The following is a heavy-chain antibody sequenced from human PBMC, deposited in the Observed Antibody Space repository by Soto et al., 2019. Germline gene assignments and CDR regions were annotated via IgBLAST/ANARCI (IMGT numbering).Heavy chain of an antibody. J-gene: IGHJ4*02. CDR2: ISGYNGLT. V-gene: IGHV1-18*04. CDR3: ARDEGIRGFDS. CDR1: GYTFTNYG. Sequence: QVQLVQSGDEVKKSGASVKVSCKTSGYTFTNYGIGWVRQAPGQGLEWMGWISGYNGLTAYAQKVQGRVTMTIDTPTRTVFMELTGLRSNDTAVYYCARDEGIRGFDSWGQGTLVTVSS. D-gene: IGHD3-10*01.